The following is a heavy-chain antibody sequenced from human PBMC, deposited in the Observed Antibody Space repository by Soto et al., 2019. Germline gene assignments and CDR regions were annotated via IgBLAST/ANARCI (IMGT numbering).Heavy chain of an antibody. Sequence: SETLSLTCTVSGGSISSYYWSWIRQPPGKGLEWIGYIYYSGSTNYNPSLKSRVTISVDTSKNQFSLKLSSVTAADTAVYYCARHITILRTDIGWFDPWGQGTLVTVSS. J-gene: IGHJ5*02. V-gene: IGHV4-59*08. CDR3: ARHITILRTDIGWFDP. D-gene: IGHD3-3*01. CDR2: IYYSGST. CDR1: GGSISSYY.